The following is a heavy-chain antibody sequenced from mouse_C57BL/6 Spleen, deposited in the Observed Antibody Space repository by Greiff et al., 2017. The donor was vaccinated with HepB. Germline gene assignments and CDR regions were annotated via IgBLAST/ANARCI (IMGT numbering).Heavy chain of an antibody. J-gene: IGHJ3*01. V-gene: IGHV1-80*01. D-gene: IGHD2-4*01. CDR1: GYAFSSYW. CDR3: ARWGYDYDGGFAY. CDR2: IYPGDGDT. Sequence: QVQLKESGAELVKPGASVKISCKASGYAFSSYWMNWVKQRPGKGLEWIGQIYPGDGDTNYNGKFKGKATLTADKSSSTAYMQLSSLTSEDSAVYFCARWGYDYDGGFAYWGQGTLVTVSA.